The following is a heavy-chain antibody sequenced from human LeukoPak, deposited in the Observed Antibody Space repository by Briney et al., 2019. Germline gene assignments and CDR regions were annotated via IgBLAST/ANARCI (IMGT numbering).Heavy chain of an antibody. V-gene: IGHV1-18*04. D-gene: IGHD4-23*01. Sequence: GASVNVSCKASGYTFTGYYMHWVRQAPGQGLEWMGWSSVYNGNTKYAQKFQGRVTMTRDTSTSTAYMEVRNLRSDDTAVYYCARDDYGGNSGLFDYWGQGILVTVSS. CDR3: ARDDYGGNSGLFDY. CDR2: SSVYNGNT. CDR1: GYTFTGYY. J-gene: IGHJ4*02.